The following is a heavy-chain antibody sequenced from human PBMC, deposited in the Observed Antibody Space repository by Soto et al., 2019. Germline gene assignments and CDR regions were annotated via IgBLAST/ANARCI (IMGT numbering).Heavy chain of an antibody. V-gene: IGHV3-21*06. D-gene: IGHD3-10*01. CDR2: ISSTTNYI. CDR1: GFTFTRYS. J-gene: IGHJ4*02. Sequence: PGGSLRLSCAASGFTFTRYSMNWVRQAPGKGLEWVSSISSTTNYIYYGDSMKGRFTISRDNVKNSLYLEMNSLRAEDTAVYYCARESGDLTSNFDYWGQGTLVTVSS. CDR3: ARESGDLTSNFDY.